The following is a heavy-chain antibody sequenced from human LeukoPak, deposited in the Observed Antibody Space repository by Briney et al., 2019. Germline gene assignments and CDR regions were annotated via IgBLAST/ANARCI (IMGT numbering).Heavy chain of an antibody. CDR2: IIPIFGTA. CDR3: ARGSGETGGYYYVY. V-gene: IGHV1-69*13. Sequence: SVKVSCKASGGSFSRYAISWVRQAPGQGLEWMGGIIPIFGTANYAQKFRGRVTITADESTRIAYMELRTLRSEDTAIYYCARGSGETGGYYYVYWGRGTPVTVSS. J-gene: IGHJ4*02. CDR1: GGSFSRYA. D-gene: IGHD3-22*01.